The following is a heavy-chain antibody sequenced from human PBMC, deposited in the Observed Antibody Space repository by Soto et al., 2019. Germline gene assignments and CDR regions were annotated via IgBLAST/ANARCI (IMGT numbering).Heavy chain of an antibody. Sequence: SETLSLTRSVSGGSISSKSYSWGWIRQPPGKGLEWIGTFYYSENTYYNPSLKSRVTISVDTSKNQFSLKLSSVTAADTAVYYCAKLAGYCSGNSCHGDYAMDVWGQGTTVTVS. CDR2: FYYSENT. CDR1: GGSISSKSYS. J-gene: IGHJ6*02. V-gene: IGHV4-39*01. D-gene: IGHD2-15*01. CDR3: AKLAGYCSGNSCHGDYAMDV.